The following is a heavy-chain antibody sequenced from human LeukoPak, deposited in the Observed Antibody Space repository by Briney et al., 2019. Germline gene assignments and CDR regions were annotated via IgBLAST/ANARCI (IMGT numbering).Heavy chain of an antibody. D-gene: IGHD3-3*01. CDR2: IYPGDSDT. J-gene: IGHJ3*02. Sequence: PGESLKISCKGSGYSFTSYGIGWVRQMPGKGLEWMGIIYPGDSDTRYSPSFQGQVTISADKSISTAYLQWSSLKASDTAMYYCARPTYYDFWSGSPRAFDIWGQGTMVTVSS. V-gene: IGHV5-51*01. CDR3: ARPTYYDFWSGSPRAFDI. CDR1: GYSFTSYG.